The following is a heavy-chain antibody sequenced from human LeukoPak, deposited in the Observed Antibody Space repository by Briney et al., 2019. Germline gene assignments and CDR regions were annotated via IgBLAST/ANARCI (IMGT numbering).Heavy chain of an antibody. CDR1: GGTFSSYA. CDR3: ARVLTGYSSGWYYFDY. Sequence: GSSVKVSCKASGGTFSSYAISWVRQAPGQELEWMGGIIPIFGTANYAQKFQGRVTITTDESTSTAYMELSSLRSEDTAVYYCARVLTGYSSGWYYFDYWGQGTLVTVSS. CDR2: IIPIFGTA. V-gene: IGHV1-69*05. J-gene: IGHJ4*02. D-gene: IGHD6-19*01.